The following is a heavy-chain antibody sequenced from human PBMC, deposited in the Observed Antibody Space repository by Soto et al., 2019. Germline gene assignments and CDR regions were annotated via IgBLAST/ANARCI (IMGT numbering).Heavy chain of an antibody. V-gene: IGHV3-15*05. CDR1: GFTFSSHA. CDR2: IKSIPDGGTA. CDR3: TTDTVCDY. Sequence: GGSLRLSCAASGFTFSSHAMTWVRQAPGKGPEWVGRIKSIPDGGTADYAAPLKGRFTISRDDSRDTLFLQMNSLKTEDTAVYYCTTDTVCDYWGQGALVTVSS. D-gene: IGHD3-16*01. J-gene: IGHJ4*02.